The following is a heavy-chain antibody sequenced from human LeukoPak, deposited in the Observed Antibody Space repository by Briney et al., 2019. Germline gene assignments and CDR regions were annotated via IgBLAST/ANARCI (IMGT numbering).Heavy chain of an antibody. D-gene: IGHD6-19*01. CDR1: GGSISSSSYY. CDR2: IYYSGST. J-gene: IGHJ3*02. V-gene: IGHV4-39*07. Sequence: SGTLSLTCTVSGGSISSSSYYWGWIRQPPGKGLEWIGSIYYSGSTYYNPSLKSRVTISVDTSKNQFSLKMNSVTAADTAVYYCASDSRARLAVVGTDDAFDIWGQGTMVTVSS. CDR3: ASDSRARLAVVGTDDAFDI.